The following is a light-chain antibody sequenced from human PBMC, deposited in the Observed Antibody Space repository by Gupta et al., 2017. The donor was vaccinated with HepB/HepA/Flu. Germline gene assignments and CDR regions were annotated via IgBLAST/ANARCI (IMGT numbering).Light chain of an antibody. CDR3: CSYAGSYTLV. Sequence: QSALNQHRSVSESPGQPFTISCTRTSSDVGSYNYVSWYQQPPGKAPQLMIYDVSKRPSGVPDRFSGSKSGNTASLTISGLQAEDEADYYCCSYAGSYTLVFGGGTKLTVL. V-gene: IGLV2-11*01. J-gene: IGLJ2*01. CDR1: SSDVGSYNY. CDR2: DVS.